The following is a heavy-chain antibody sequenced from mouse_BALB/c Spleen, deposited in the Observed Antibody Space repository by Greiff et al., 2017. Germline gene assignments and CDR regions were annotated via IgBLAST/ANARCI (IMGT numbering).Heavy chain of an antibody. Sequence: EVQLVESGGDLVKPGGSLKLSCAASGFTFSSYGMSWVRQTPDKRLEWVATISSGGSYTYYPDSVKGRFTISRDNAKNTLYLQMSSLKSEDTAMYYCARHEGRYDERAYYYAMDYWGQGTSVTVSS. J-gene: IGHJ4*01. CDR3: ARHEGRYDERAYYYAMDY. CDR1: GFTFSSYG. D-gene: IGHD2-14*01. CDR2: ISSGGSYT. V-gene: IGHV5-6*01.